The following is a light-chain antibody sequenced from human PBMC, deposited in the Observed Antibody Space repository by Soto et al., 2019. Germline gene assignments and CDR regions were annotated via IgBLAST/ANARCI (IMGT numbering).Light chain of an antibody. CDR2: GAS. J-gene: IGKJ4*01. CDR1: HNVSGN. Sequence: EIVMTQSPATLSVSPGERATLSSRASHNVSGNLAWYQQKPGQAPRLLIYGASTRATGIPARFSGSGSGTEFTLTISSLQSEDFAVYYCQQYNNWSPLTFGGGTKVEIK. CDR3: QQYNNWSPLT. V-gene: IGKV3-15*01.